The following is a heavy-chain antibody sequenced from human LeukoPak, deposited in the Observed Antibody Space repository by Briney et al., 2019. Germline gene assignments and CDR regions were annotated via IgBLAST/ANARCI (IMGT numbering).Heavy chain of an antibody. Sequence: SETLSLTCTVSGGSISSYYWSWIRQPPGKGLEWIGYIYYSGSTNYNPSLKSRVTISVDTSKSQFSLKLSSVTAADTAVYYCAREDYTYYMDVWGKGTTVTVSS. J-gene: IGHJ6*03. CDR3: AREDYTYYMDV. D-gene: IGHD2-2*02. CDR1: GGSISSYY. V-gene: IGHV4-59*01. CDR2: IYYSGST.